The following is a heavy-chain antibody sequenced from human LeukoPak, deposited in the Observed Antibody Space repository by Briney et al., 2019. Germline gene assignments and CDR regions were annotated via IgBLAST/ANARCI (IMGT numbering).Heavy chain of an antibody. CDR3: AREGCSSTRCYPNY. Sequence: ASVKVSCKASGYTFTSYGISWVRQAPGQGLEWMGWISAYNGNTNYAQKLQGRITMTTDTSTSTAYMELRSLRSDDTAVYYCAREGCSSTRCYPNYWGQGTLVTVSS. CDR1: GYTFTSYG. D-gene: IGHD2-2*01. V-gene: IGHV1-18*04. CDR2: ISAYNGNT. J-gene: IGHJ4*02.